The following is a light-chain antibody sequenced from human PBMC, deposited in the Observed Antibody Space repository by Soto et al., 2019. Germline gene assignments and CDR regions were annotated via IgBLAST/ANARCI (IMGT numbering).Light chain of an antibody. V-gene: IGKV1-33*01. CDR2: DAS. CDR1: QDISNY. J-gene: IGKJ3*01. CDR3: QQYDNLPVFT. Sequence: DIQMTQSPSSLSASVGDRVTITCQASQDISNYLNWYQQKPGKAPKLLIYDASNLETGVPSRFSGSGSGTDCTLTISSLQPEDIATYYCQQYDNLPVFTFGPGTKVDIK.